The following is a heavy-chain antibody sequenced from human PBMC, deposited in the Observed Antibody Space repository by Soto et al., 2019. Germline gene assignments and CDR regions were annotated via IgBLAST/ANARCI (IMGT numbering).Heavy chain of an antibody. CDR1: GGTFSSYA. V-gene: IGHV1-69*01. J-gene: IGHJ6*02. Sequence: QVQLVQSGAEVKKPGSSVKVSCKASGGTFSSYAISWVRQAPGQGLEWMGGIIPIFGTANYAQKFQGRVTITADESTSTAYLELSSLRSEDTAVYYCARDKRSGYCSSNSCSYYYYGMDVWGQGTTVTVSS. CDR2: IIPIFGTA. CDR3: ARDKRSGYCSSNSCSYYYYGMDV. D-gene: IGHD2-2*03.